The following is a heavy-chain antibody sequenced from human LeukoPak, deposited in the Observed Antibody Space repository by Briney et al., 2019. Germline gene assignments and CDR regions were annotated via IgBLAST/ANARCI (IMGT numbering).Heavy chain of an antibody. CDR1: GVSISDYD. CDR2: IYYSGST. J-gene: IGHJ6*02. Sequence: PSETLSLTCTVSGVSISDYDWSWVRQAPGKGLEWVGYIYYSGSTDYNPPLKSRVTMSLHTSTTQSSLNLRSVTATDTSVSYCARHQGSTVTTLMDVWGPGTPVTAS. D-gene: IGHD4-17*01. V-gene: IGHV4-59*08. CDR3: ARHQGSTVTTLMDV.